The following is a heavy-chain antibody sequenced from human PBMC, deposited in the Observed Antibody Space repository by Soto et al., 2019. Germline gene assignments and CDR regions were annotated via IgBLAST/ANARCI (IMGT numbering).Heavy chain of an antibody. CDR1: GFTFSSYA. CDR3: ARDHCTNGVCYLDY. V-gene: IGHV3-30-3*01. D-gene: IGHD2-8*01. Sequence: QVQLVESGGGVVQPGRSLRLSCAASGFTFSSYAMHWVRQAPGKGLEWVAVISYDGSNKYYADSVKGRFTISRDKSKNTLYLQMNSLRAEDTAVYYCARDHCTNGVCYLDYWGQGTLVTVSS. J-gene: IGHJ4*02. CDR2: ISYDGSNK.